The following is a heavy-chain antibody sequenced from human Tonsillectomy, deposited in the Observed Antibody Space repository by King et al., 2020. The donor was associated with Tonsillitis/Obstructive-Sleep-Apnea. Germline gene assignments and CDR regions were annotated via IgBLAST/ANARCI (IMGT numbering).Heavy chain of an antibody. Sequence: LQLQESGPGLVKPSETLSLTCTVSGGSISSGSSQWGWIRQPPGKGLEWIGSIYYSGSTYYNPSLESRVTISVDTSKNQFSLKVSSVTAADTAVYYCARHGYCSSTSCYHDYYYGMDVWGQGTTVTVSS. CDR2: IYYSGST. V-gene: IGHV4-39*01. D-gene: IGHD2-2*03. CDR1: GGSISSGSSQ. J-gene: IGHJ6*02. CDR3: ARHGYCSSTSCYHDYYYGMDV.